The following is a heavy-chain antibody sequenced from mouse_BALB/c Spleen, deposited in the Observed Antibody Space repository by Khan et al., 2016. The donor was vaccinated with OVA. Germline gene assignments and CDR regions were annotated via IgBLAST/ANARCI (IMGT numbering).Heavy chain of an antibody. CDR1: GYIFTSYW. J-gene: IGHJ2*01. D-gene: IGHD2-14*01. V-gene: IGHV1-76*01. CDR2: IYPGTDNS. Sequence: QVQLKQSGAELVRPGASVKLSCKTSGYIFTSYWIHWVKQRPGQGLEWIARIYPGTDNSYYNEKFKDKATLTADKSSSTAYMQLSSLKSEDSDVYFCAREEALYVMDHWGQGTTLTVAS. CDR3: AREEALYVMDH.